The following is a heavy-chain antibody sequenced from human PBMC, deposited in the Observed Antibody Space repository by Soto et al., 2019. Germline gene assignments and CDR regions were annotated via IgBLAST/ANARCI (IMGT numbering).Heavy chain of an antibody. Sequence: GGSLRLSCAACGFSFRSYSMNWVRQAPWKGLEWISYISSSTSTIYYADSVKGRFTISRDTAKNSLYLQMNSLRDEYTAIYYCAREDRRRYGVLDYWGQGTQVAVSS. CDR2: ISSSTSTI. D-gene: IGHD5-18*01. V-gene: IGHV3-48*02. J-gene: IGHJ4*02. CDR3: AREDRRRYGVLDY. CDR1: GFSFRSYS.